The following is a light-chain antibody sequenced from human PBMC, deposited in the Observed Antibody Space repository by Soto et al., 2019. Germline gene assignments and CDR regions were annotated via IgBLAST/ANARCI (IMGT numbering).Light chain of an antibody. Sequence: EIELTQSPGTLSLSPGERATLSCRASQSVSTSYLAWYQQKPGQAPRLLIYGASSKATGIPNRFSGSGSGADFTLTISRLEPEDFAVYYCQQYSSVPHTFGEGTKVEIK. CDR1: QSVSTSY. J-gene: IGKJ4*01. CDR3: QQYSSVPHT. CDR2: GAS. V-gene: IGKV3-20*01.